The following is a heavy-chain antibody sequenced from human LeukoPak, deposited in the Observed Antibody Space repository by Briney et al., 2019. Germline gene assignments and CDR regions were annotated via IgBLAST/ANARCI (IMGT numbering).Heavy chain of an antibody. Sequence: GGSLRPSCAASGFTLSDYYMSWIRQAPGKGREWVPYISSSSTYTNYADSVKGRFTIYRDNAKNSLYLQMNSLRAEDTAVYYCATSVDTALDFDYWGQGTLVTVSS. D-gene: IGHD5-18*01. CDR3: ATSVDTALDFDY. CDR1: GFTLSDYY. V-gene: IGHV3-11*03. CDR2: ISSSSTYT. J-gene: IGHJ4*02.